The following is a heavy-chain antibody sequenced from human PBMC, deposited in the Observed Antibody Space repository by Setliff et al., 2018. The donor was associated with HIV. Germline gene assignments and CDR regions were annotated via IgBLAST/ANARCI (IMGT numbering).Heavy chain of an antibody. J-gene: IGHJ3*02. Sequence: GGSLRLSCAASGFSFSSYGIHWVRQAPGKGLEWVAGIWYDGNNKYYEDSVKGRFPISRDNSKNTVHLQMNSLRVEDTAVYYCAKELGGSGIDAFDIWGQGTMVTVSS. V-gene: IGHV3-30*02. CDR3: AKELGGSGIDAFDI. CDR1: GFSFSSYG. D-gene: IGHD3-10*01. CDR2: IWYDGNNK.